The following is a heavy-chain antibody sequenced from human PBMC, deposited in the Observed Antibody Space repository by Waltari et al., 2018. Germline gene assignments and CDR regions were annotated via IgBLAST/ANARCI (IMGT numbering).Heavy chain of an antibody. J-gene: IGHJ6*02. CDR2: INAGNGYQ. CDR1: GYIFSNYA. V-gene: IGHV1-3*01. CDR3: ARSRADLIDVDYGMDV. D-gene: IGHD3-10*02. Sequence: QAQLVQSGAEVKKPGAPVRVSCKASGYIFSNYAIHWVRQAPGQGLEWMGGINAGNGYQQYSQKVHGRVTITRDTSASTAYMEMGSLRSEDTAVFYWARSRADLIDVDYGMDVWGQGTTVTVSS.